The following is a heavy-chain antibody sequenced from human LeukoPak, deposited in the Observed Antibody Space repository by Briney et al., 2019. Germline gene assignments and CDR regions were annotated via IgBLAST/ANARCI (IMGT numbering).Heavy chain of an antibody. Sequence: GGSLRLSCAASGFTFRGYWMSWVRQAPGKGLEWVSYISIISSSIYYADSVKGRFPISSDNAKNSLFLQMNSLRDEDTAVYYCARELSMDVWGQGTTVTVSS. CDR2: ISIISSSI. J-gene: IGHJ6*02. CDR1: GFTFRGYW. V-gene: IGHV3-48*02. CDR3: ARELSMDV.